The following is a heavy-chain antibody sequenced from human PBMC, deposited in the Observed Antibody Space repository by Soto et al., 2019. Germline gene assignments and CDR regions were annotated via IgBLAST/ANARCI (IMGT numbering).Heavy chain of an antibody. CDR3: ARRKERSAPHYVDY. CDR1: RDTFTRCG. Sequence: ASVKASCKAPRDTFTRCGISWARQAPGQGLEWMGWMNPYNGNTGSTQKFQGRVTMTRNTSLSTVYMEPTSLRSEDTAAYYCARRKERSAPHYVDYCGQGSLVTAS. J-gene: IGHJ4*02. D-gene: IGHD6-25*01. V-gene: IGHV1-8*01. CDR2: MNPYNGNT.